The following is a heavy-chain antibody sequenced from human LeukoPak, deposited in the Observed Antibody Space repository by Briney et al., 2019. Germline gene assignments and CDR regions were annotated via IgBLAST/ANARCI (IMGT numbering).Heavy chain of an antibody. D-gene: IGHD6-13*01. J-gene: IGHJ4*02. V-gene: IGHV1-46*01. CDR2: TNPSGGRT. Sequence: ASVKVSCRASGYTFTSYYMHWVRQAPGQGLEWMGMTNPSGGRTSYAQKFQGRVTMTRDTSTSTVYMELSSLRSEDTAVFYCARGRAAAGLDYFDYWGQGTLVTVSS. CDR1: GYTFTSYY. CDR3: ARGRAAAGLDYFDY.